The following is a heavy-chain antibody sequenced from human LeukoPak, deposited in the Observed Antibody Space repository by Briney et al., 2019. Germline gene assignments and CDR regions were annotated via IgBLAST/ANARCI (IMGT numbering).Heavy chain of an antibody. CDR2: ISGSGGST. CDR3: AKGIIAAAGTGGYFDL. D-gene: IGHD6-13*01. Sequence: GGSLRLSCAVSGFIVSGNHINWVRQAPGKGLEWVSVISGSGGSTYYADSVKGRFTISRDNSKNTLYLQMNSLRAEDTAVYYCAKGIIAAAGTGGYFDLWGRGTLVTVSS. V-gene: IGHV3-23*01. J-gene: IGHJ2*01. CDR1: GFIVSGNH.